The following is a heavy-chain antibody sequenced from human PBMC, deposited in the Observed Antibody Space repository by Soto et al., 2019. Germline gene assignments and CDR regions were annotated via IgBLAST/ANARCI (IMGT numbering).Heavy chain of an antibody. V-gene: IGHV4-59*01. D-gene: IGHD6-13*01. Sequence: SETLSITCAVSSDSIISYYWSWIRQPPGKRLEWIGYISYSGSTDYNPSLKIRVTISGDTSKNQFSLKVSSVTAADTAVYYCARGTSWQLPFDYWGQGTLVTVS. CDR1: SDSIISYY. CDR2: ISYSGST. J-gene: IGHJ4*02. CDR3: ARGTSWQLPFDY.